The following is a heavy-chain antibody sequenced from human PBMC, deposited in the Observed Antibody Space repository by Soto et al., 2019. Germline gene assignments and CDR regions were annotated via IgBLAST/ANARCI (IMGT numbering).Heavy chain of an antibody. V-gene: IGHV3-30*18. Sequence: QVQLVESGGGVVQPGRSLRLSCAASGFTFSSYGMHWVRQAPGKGLEWVAVISYDGSNKYYADSVKGRFTISRDNSKNTLYLQMNSLRAEDTAVYYCAKEGISRSYSYFDYWGQGTLVTVSS. CDR1: GFTFSSYG. J-gene: IGHJ4*02. CDR3: AKEGISRSYSYFDY. CDR2: ISYDGSNK. D-gene: IGHD6-13*01.